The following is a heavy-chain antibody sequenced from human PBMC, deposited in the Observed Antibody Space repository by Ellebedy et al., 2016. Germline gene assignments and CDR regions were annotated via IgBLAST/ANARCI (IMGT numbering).Heavy chain of an antibody. V-gene: IGHV3-48*04. J-gene: IGHJ2*01. CDR1: GITFSPSS. Sequence: GGSLRLSCVVSGITFSPSSMNWVRQTPGQGLEWISFISGNSGLIYYADSVKGRFTISRDNAENSLYLQLNSLRVEDTAVYFCATSGSYRFDLWGRGTLVTVSS. CDR3: ATSGSYRFDL. CDR2: ISGNSGLI. D-gene: IGHD1-14*01.